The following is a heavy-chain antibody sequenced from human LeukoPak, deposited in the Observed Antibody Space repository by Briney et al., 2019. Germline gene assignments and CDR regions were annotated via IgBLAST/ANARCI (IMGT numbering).Heavy chain of an antibody. V-gene: IGHV3-7*01. D-gene: IGHD6-19*01. Sequence: GGSLRLSCAASGFTFSTDWMNWVRQAPGKGLEWVATIKKGGSETYYVDFVKGRFTISRDNAKNSVHLQMNSLRAADTAVYYCARSYSSGWYLAFAFDYWGQGTLVTVSS. CDR3: ARSYSSGWYLAFAFDY. J-gene: IGHJ4*02. CDR2: IKKGGSET. CDR1: GFTFSTDW.